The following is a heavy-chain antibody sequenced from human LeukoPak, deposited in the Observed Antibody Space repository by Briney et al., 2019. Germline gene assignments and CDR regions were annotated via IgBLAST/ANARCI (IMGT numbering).Heavy chain of an antibody. Sequence: GGSLRLSCAASGFTFSNYAMTWVRQGPGKGLEWVSTVSNSGGTTFYADSVEGRFTISRDNSKNTLYLQMSSLRAEDTAVYYCARSIAVAGIVDYWGQGTLVTVSS. CDR3: ARSIAVAGIVDY. J-gene: IGHJ4*02. V-gene: IGHV3-23*01. D-gene: IGHD6-19*01. CDR2: VSNSGGTT. CDR1: GFTFSNYA.